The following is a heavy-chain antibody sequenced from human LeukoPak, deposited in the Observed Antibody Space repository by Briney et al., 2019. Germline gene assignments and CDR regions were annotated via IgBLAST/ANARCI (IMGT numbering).Heavy chain of an antibody. J-gene: IGHJ6*02. Sequence: SETLSLTCTVSGGSISSYFWSWIRQPPGKGLEWIGYIYYSGSTNYNPSLKSRVTISVDTSKNQFSLKLSSVTAADTAVYNCARGDILTGYQKYYYYGMDVWGQGTTVTVSS. CDR3: ARGDILTGYQKYYYYGMDV. D-gene: IGHD3-9*01. V-gene: IGHV4-59*01. CDR1: GGSISSYF. CDR2: IYYSGST.